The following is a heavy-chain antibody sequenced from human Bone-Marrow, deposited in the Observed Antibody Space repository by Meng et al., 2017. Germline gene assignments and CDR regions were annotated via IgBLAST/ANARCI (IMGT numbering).Heavy chain of an antibody. CDR1: GYTFTSYD. Sequence: ASVKVSCKASGYTFTSYDINWVRQAPGQGLEWMGIINPSGGSTSYAQKFQGRVTMTRDTSTSTVYMELSSLRSEDTAVYYCARDAHYYDSSGYYSLFVGEYYFDYWGQGTLVTVSS. CDR2: INPSGGST. J-gene: IGHJ4*02. V-gene: IGHV1-46*01. CDR3: ARDAHYYDSSGYYSLFVGEYYFDY. D-gene: IGHD3-22*01.